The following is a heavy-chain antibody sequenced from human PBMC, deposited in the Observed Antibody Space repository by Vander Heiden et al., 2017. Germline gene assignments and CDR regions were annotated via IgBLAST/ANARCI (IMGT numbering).Heavy chain of an antibody. CDR3: AKVSRGGGSNMDFDY. J-gene: IGHJ4*02. Sequence: VKLVESGSGLVQPGGSLRLSCAASAFTFRDYAMTWVQQAQGKGRDWVSSIRVNDDMTYYAGSEKGQFTISRDNSKNTLYLQMTSLRADDTAVYYCAKVSRGGGSNMDFDYWGQGTLVTVSS. D-gene: IGHD3-10*01. CDR1: AFTFRDYA. V-gene: IGHV3-23*04. CDR2: IRVNDDMT.